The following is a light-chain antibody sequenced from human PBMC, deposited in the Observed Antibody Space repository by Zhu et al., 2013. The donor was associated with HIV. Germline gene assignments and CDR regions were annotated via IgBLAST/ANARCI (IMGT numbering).Light chain of an antibody. V-gene: IGKV3D-15*02. J-gene: IGKJ2*03. CDR2: DAS. CDR3: QHYKNYPYS. CDR1: QTVSYRH. Sequence: EIVLMQSPGTLSLSPGERATLSCRASQTVSYRHIAWYQQKPGQPPRLLIYDASTRATGTPARFSGSGSGTEFTLTIRSLQSDDFATYYCQHYKNYPYSFGQGTKLEI.